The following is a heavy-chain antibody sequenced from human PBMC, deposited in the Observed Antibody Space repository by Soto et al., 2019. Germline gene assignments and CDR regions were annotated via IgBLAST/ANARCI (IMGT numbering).Heavy chain of an antibody. CDR1: GFPFDDYG. J-gene: IGHJ4*02. D-gene: IGHD5-12*01. CDR2: ISESGGST. V-gene: IGHV3-23*01. Sequence: PGGXLRLSCAASGFPFDDYGMTWVRQAPGKGLEWVSTISESGGSTYYADSVKGRFTISRDNSKNTLYLQMNSLRAEDTAVYYCAKDRSGYDSLPFDYWGQGTLVTVSS. CDR3: AKDRSGYDSLPFDY.